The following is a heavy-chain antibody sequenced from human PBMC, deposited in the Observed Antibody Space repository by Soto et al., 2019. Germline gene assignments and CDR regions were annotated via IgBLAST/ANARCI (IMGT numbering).Heavy chain of an antibody. J-gene: IGHJ5*02. Sequence: TSETLSLTCTVTGGTISGYYWTWIRQSAGGGLEWIGRIYSSGSTNYNPSLRSRVTIPLDTSMNHFSLRLSSVTAADTAVYYCARGQRFSDWFDPWGQGTLVTVSS. CDR3: ARGQRFSDWFDP. D-gene: IGHD3-3*01. V-gene: IGHV4-4*07. CDR1: GGTISGYY. CDR2: IYSSGST.